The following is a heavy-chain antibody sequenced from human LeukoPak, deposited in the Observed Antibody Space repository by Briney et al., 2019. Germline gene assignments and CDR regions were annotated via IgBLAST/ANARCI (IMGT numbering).Heavy chain of an antibody. J-gene: IGHJ4*02. V-gene: IGHV3-48*02. D-gene: IGHD5-12*01. CDR3: ARADVIVATIGHYFDY. Sequence: GGSLRLSCAASGFTFSSYSMNWVRQAPGKGLEWVSYISSSSSTIYYADSVKGRFTISRDNAKNSLYLQMNSLRDEDTAVYYCARADVIVATIGHYFDYWGQGTLVTVSS. CDR1: GFTFSSYS. CDR2: ISSSSSTI.